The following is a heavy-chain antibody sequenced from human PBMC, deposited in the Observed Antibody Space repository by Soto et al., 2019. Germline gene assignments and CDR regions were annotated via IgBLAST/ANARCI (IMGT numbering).Heavy chain of an antibody. D-gene: IGHD5-12*01. CDR3: AVNSGYDFYYYYGMDV. V-gene: IGHV4-59*01. J-gene: IGHJ6*02. Sequence: PSETLSLTCTVSGGSISSYYWSWIRQPPGKGLEWIGYIYYSGSTNYNPSLKSRVTISVDTSKNQFSLKLSSVTAADTAVYYCAVNSGYDFYYYYGMDVWGQGTTVT. CDR1: GGSISSYY. CDR2: IYYSGST.